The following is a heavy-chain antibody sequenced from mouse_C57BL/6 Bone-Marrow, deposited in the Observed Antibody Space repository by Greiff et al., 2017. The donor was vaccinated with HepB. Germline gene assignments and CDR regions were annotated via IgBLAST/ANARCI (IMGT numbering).Heavy chain of an antibody. CDR2: INPYNGGT. CDR1: GYTFTDYY. V-gene: IGHV1-19*01. D-gene: IGHD1-1*01. Sequence: EVKLMESGPVLVKPGASVKMSCKASGYTFTDYYMNWVKQSHGKSLEWIGVINPYNGGTSYNQKFKGKATLTVDKSSSTAYMELNSLTSEDSAVYYCARRGDYGSSYGDFDYWGQGTTLTVSS. J-gene: IGHJ2*01. CDR3: ARRGDYGSSYGDFDY.